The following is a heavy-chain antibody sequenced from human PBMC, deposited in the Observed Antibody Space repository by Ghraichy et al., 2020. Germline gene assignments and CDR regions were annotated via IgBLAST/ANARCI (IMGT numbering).Heavy chain of an antibody. CDR2: IRSSGTI. D-gene: IGHD1-26*01. Sequence: GGSLRLSCAASGFTFSSYEMNWVRQAPGKGLEWISFIRSSGTIYYADSVKGRFTVSRDNAKNSLYLQMSSLSDEDTAVYFCVRDRWGGAFDFWGQGTMVTVSS. V-gene: IGHV3-48*02. J-gene: IGHJ3*01. CDR1: GFTFSSYE. CDR3: VRDRWGGAFDF.